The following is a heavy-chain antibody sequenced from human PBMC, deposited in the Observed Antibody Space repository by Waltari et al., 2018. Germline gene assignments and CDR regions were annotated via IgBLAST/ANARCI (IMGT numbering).Heavy chain of an antibody. D-gene: IGHD1-7*01. J-gene: IGHJ4*02. CDR2: TSGTGGTC. Sequence: EVQLVESGGGLVQPGGSLRLSWAASGFPFTSFAMSGVREAAGMGLEWVSTTSGTGGTCSSADSVKGRFTISRDSSKKTLYLESNSLRVDDTAVYYCTRASPNSRAFEYWGRGTLV. CDR3: TRASPNSRAFEY. CDR1: GFPFTSFA. V-gene: IGHV3-23*04.